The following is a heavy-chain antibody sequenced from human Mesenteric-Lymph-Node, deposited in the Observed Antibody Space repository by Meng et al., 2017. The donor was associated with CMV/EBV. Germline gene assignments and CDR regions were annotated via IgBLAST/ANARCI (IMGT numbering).Heavy chain of an antibody. Sequence: GGSLRLSCAASGFTFSNYWMSWVRQAPGKGLEWVANINQDGSEKHYVDSVKGRFTISRDSAKKSLYLEMNSLRAEDTAVYYCARGTGGWSGYNNWGQGTLVTVSS. CDR3: ARGTGGWSGYNN. CDR2: INQDGSEK. D-gene: IGHD3-3*01. CDR1: GFTFSNYW. J-gene: IGHJ4*02. V-gene: IGHV3-7*01.